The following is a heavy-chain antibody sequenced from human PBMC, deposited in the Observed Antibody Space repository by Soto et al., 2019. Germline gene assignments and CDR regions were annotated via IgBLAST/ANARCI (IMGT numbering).Heavy chain of an antibody. CDR3: AKGHYDFWSGYYTSHFDY. CDR1: GFTFSSYA. D-gene: IGHD3-3*01. V-gene: IGHV3-23*01. J-gene: IGHJ4*02. CDR2: ISGSGGST. Sequence: GGSLRLSCAASGFTFSSYAMSWVRQAPGKGLEWVSAISGSGGSTYYADPVKGRITISRDNTKNTLYLQMTSLRAEDPAEYYCAKGHYDFWSGYYTSHFDYWGQGTLVTVSS.